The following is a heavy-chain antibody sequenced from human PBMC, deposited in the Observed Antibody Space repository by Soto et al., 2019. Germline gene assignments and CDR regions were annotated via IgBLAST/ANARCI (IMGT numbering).Heavy chain of an antibody. J-gene: IGHJ6*03. Sequence: QVLLVQSGAEVKKPGASVKVSCKTTGYTFTSYGISWVRQAPGQGLEWMGWISGYNGNTNYAQQLQGRVTMTTDTSTSTAYMGLRSLRSDDTAVYYCARVGPTCCYYMDVWGKGTTVTVSS. V-gene: IGHV1-18*01. CDR2: ISGYNGNT. D-gene: IGHD3-16*01. CDR1: GYTFTSYG. CDR3: ARVGPTCCYYMDV.